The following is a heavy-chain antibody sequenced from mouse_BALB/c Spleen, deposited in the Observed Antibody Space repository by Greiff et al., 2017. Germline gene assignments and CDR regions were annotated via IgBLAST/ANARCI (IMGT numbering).Heavy chain of an antibody. CDR3: TSSFVLRLND. CDR1: GYSFTSYW. CDR2: IYPGNSDT. V-gene: IGHV1-5*01. Sequence: VQLQQSGTVLARPGASVKMSCKASGYSFTSYWMHWVKQRPGQGLEWIGAIYPGNSDTSYNQKFKGKAKLTAVTSASTAYMELSSLTNEDSAVYYCTSSFVLRLNDWGQGTTLTVSS. D-gene: IGHD1-3*01. J-gene: IGHJ2*01.